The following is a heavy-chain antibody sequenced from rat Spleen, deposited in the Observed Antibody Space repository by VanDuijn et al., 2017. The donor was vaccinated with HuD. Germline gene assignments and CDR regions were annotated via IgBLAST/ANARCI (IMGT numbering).Heavy chain of an antibody. V-gene: IGHV5-31*01. Sequence: EVQLVESGGGLVQPGRSLKLSCVASGFTFNNYWMTWIRQAPGKGLEWVATISYDGGSTYYRDSVKGRFTISRDNAKSTLYLQMNSLRSEDTATYYCTRRDSGYVMDAWGQGASVTVSS. D-gene: IGHD4-3*01. CDR2: ISYDGGST. CDR3: TRRDSGYVMDA. CDR1: GFTFNNYW. J-gene: IGHJ4*01.